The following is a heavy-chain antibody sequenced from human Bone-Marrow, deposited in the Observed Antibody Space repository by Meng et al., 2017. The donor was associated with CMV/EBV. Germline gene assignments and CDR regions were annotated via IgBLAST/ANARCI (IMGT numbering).Heavy chain of an antibody. D-gene: IGHD2-21*01. Sequence: GGSLRLSCAASGFTFSDYYMSWIRQAPGKGLEWVSYISSSGSTIYYADSVKGRFTIFRDNAKNSLYLQMNSLRAEDTAVYYCARDTGCGGDCPEAHYYYGMDVWGQGTTVTVSS. V-gene: IGHV3-11*04. CDR3: ARDTGCGGDCPEAHYYYGMDV. J-gene: IGHJ6*02. CDR2: ISSSGSTI. CDR1: GFTFSDYY.